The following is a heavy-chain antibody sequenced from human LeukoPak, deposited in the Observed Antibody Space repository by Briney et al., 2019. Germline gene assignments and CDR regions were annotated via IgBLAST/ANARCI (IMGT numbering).Heavy chain of an antibody. CDR2: ISYDGSNK. CDR1: GFTFSSYA. V-gene: IGHV3-30-3*01. CDR3: ARSNELDY. Sequence: GGSLRLSCAASGFTFSSYAMHWVRQAPGKGLEWVAVISYDGSNKYYADSVKGRFTISRDNSKNTLYLQMNSLRAEDTAVYYCARSNELDYWGQGTLVTVSS. D-gene: IGHD2-8*01. J-gene: IGHJ4*02.